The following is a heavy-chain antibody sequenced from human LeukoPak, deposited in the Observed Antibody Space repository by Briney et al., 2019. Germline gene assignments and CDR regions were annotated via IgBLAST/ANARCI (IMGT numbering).Heavy chain of an antibody. CDR3: ARYKESNSWYPVFDY. V-gene: IGHV4-4*02. CDR2: IFHGGNT. CDR1: GASISSNNW. Sequence: PSETLSLTCDVSGASISSNNWLSWVRQPPGKGLEWIGEIFHGGNTNYNPSLKSRVTISVDKSNNQFSLKLSSVTAADTAVYYCARYKESNSWYPVFDYWGQGTLVTVSS. J-gene: IGHJ4*02. D-gene: IGHD6-13*01.